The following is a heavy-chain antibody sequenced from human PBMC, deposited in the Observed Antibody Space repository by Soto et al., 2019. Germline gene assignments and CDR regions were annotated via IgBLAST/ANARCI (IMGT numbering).Heavy chain of an antibody. Sequence: QVQLQESGPGLVKPSETLSLTCTVSGDSISSHYWNWIRQPPGRGLERIGNVYYSGSTIYNPSLESRVTISVDRSNNQFSLKLRSVTAADAAVYYCARVRTVFDYWGQGILVTVSS. J-gene: IGHJ4*02. V-gene: IGHV4-59*11. D-gene: IGHD1-1*01. CDR2: VYYSGST. CDR3: ARVRTVFDY. CDR1: GDSISSHY.